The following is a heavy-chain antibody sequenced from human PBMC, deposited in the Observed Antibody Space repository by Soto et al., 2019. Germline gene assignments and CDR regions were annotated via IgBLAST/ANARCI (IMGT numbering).Heavy chain of an antibody. V-gene: IGHV3-30*18. CDR2: ISYDGSNK. D-gene: IGHD1-26*01. CDR3: AKDSSRPPPYSGSYGVDY. J-gene: IGHJ4*02. CDR1: GFTFSSYG. Sequence: GGSLRLSCAASGFTFSSYGMHWVRQAPGKGLEWVAVISYDGSNKYYADSVKGRFTVSRDNSKNTLYLQMNSLRAEDTAVYYCAKDSSRPPPYSGSYGVDYWGQGTLVTVSS.